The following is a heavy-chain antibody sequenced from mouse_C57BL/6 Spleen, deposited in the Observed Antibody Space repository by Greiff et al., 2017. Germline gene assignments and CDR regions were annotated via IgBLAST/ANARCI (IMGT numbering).Heavy chain of an antibody. Sequence: EVQVVESGPGLVKPSQSLSLSCSASGYAITSCYYWYWIRQFPGNKREWMGYISYDGSNNYNTTLKNRISLTRDKSKNQFFLKLDSVTTEDTGTDYCARIYDGAMDYWGQGTSVTVSS. CDR2: ISYDGSN. J-gene: IGHJ4*01. CDR3: ARIYDGAMDY. CDR1: GYAITSCYY. V-gene: IGHV3-6*01. D-gene: IGHD2-3*01.